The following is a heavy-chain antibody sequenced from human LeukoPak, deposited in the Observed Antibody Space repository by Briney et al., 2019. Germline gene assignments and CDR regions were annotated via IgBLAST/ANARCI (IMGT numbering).Heavy chain of an antibody. CDR2: INHSGST. J-gene: IGHJ4*02. CDR3: AKDPFDY. V-gene: IGHV4-34*01. CDR1: GGSFSGYY. Sequence: SETLSLTCAVYGGSFSGYYWSWIRQPPGKGLEWIGEINHSGSTNYNPSLKSRVTISVDTSKNQFSLKLSSVTAADTAVYYCAKDPFDYWGQGTLVTVSS.